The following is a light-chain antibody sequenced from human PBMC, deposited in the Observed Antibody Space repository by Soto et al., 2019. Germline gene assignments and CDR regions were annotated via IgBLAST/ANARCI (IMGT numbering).Light chain of an antibody. CDR3: QQYGSSPPIT. CDR2: GAS. J-gene: IGKJ5*01. Sequence: EIVLTQSPGTLSLSPGERATLSCRASQSVSSNYLAWYQRKPGQAPRLLIYGASSRATGIPDRFSGSGSGTDFTLTISRLEPEDSAVYYCQQYGSSPPITFGRGTRLEIK. V-gene: IGKV3-20*01. CDR1: QSVSSNY.